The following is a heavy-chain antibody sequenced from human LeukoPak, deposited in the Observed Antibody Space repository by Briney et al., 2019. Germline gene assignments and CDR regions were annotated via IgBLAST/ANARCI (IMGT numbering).Heavy chain of an antibody. Sequence: PGGSLRLSCEDSGFTFSDCAVRWVRRAPGKGLECVTVISCHGYKKYYADSVKGRITVSRDNSTNTLCLQMNSLRTEDTAVYYCAKTAPSSTAMVAWGQGTLVTVSS. CDR3: AKTAPSSTAMVA. CDR1: GFTFSDCA. V-gene: IGHV3-30-3*02. D-gene: IGHD5-18*01. J-gene: IGHJ5*02. CDR2: ISCHGYKK.